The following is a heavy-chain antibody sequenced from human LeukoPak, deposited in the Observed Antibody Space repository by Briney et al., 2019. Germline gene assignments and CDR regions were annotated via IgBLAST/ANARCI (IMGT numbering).Heavy chain of an antibody. V-gene: IGHV4-39*07. CDR1: GGSISSSSYY. D-gene: IGHD3-10*01. CDR3: ASMNGGVRGVIGAFDI. Sequence: SETLSLTCTVPGGSISSSSYYWGWIHQPPGKGLEWIGSIYYSGSTYYNPSLKSRVTISVDTSKNQFSLKLSSVTAADTAVYYCASMNGGVRGVIGAFDIWGQGTMVTVSS. CDR2: IYYSGST. J-gene: IGHJ3*02.